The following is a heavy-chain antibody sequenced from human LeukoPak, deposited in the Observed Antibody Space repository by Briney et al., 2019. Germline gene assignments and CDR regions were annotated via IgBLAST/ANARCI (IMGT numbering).Heavy chain of an antibody. V-gene: IGHV1-69*05. CDR2: IVPIFGTA. J-gene: IGHJ6*04. Sequence: ASVQVSCQASGGTFSSYAIRWVGQAAGRGREWVGGIVPIFGTANYAQKFQGRVTITTDKSTSTAYMELSSLRSEDTAVYYCARDPGIVGVMDVWGKGTTVTVSS. CDR3: ARDPGIVGVMDV. D-gene: IGHD3-16*02. CDR1: GGTFSSYA.